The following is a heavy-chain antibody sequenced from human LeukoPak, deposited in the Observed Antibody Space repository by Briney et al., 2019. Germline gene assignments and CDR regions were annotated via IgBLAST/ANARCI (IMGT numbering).Heavy chain of an antibody. V-gene: IGHV1-69*04. CDR2: IIPFLGVA. CDR1: GGTFSTYV. D-gene: IGHD6-19*01. CDR3: ATEQTVANSFDF. Sequence: SVKVSCKESGGTFSTYVISWVGQARGQRLEWMERIIPFLGVANYAQKFQSRVTTTADTTTSTAYTQLSSPRYAATAVYYYATEQTVANSFDFWGQGTLVTVSS. J-gene: IGHJ4*02.